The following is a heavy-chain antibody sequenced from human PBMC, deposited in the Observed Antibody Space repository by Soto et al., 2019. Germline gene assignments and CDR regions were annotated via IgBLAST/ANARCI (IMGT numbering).Heavy chain of an antibody. V-gene: IGHV1-18*01. CDR2: ISAYNGNT. D-gene: IGHD3-10*01. J-gene: IGHJ6*02. Sequence: ASVKVSCKASGYTFTSYGISWVRQAPGQGLEWMGSISAYNGNTNYAQKLQGRVTMTTDTSTSTAYMELRSLRSDDTAVYYCARETGEEVLLWFGELFYYYYGMDVWGQGTTVTVSS. CDR1: GYTFTSYG. CDR3: ARETGEEVLLWFGELFYYYYGMDV.